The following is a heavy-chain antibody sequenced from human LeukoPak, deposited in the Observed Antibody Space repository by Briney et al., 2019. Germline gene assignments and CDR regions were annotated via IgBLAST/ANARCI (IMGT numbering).Heavy chain of an antibody. Sequence: GRSLRLSCAASGFTFSSYGMHWVRQAPGKGLEWVAVISYDGSNKYYADSVKGRFTISRDNSKNTLYLQMNSLRAEDTAVYYCAKNLGDDYGDYGLDCWGQGTLVTVSS. CDR3: AKNLGDDYGDYGLDC. CDR1: GFTFSSYG. J-gene: IGHJ4*02. D-gene: IGHD4-17*01. CDR2: ISYDGSNK. V-gene: IGHV3-30*18.